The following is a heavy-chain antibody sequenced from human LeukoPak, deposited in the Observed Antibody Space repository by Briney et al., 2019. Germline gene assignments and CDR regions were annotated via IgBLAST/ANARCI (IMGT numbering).Heavy chain of an antibody. Sequence: ASVKVSCKASGYTFTCYYMHWVRQAPGQGLEWMGWINPNSGGTNYAQKFQGRVTMTRDTSISPAYMELSRLRSDDTAVYYCARGGRTDTAMVTEWFDPWGQGTLVTVSS. V-gene: IGHV1-2*02. D-gene: IGHD5-18*01. J-gene: IGHJ5*02. CDR2: INPNSGGT. CDR3: ARGGRTDTAMVTEWFDP. CDR1: GYTFTCYY.